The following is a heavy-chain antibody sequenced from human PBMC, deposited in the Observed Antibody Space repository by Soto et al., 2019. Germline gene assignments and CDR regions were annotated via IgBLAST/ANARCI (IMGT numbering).Heavy chain of an antibody. V-gene: IGHV5-51*01. D-gene: IGHD4-17*01. Sequence: GESLKISCKGSGYSFTSYWIGWVRQMPGKGLEWMGIIYPGDSDTRYSPSFQGQVTISADKSTSTAYLQWSSLKASDTAMYYCARFLSTTVTTYRAFDIWGQGTMVTVSS. CDR2: IYPGDSDT. CDR3: ARFLSTTVTTYRAFDI. CDR1: GYSFTSYW. J-gene: IGHJ3*02.